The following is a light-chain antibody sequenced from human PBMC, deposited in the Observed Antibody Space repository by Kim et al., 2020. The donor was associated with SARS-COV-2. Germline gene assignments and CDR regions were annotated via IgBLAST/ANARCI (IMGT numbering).Light chain of an antibody. V-gene: IGKV1-5*03. CDR1: HSISSW. J-gene: IGKJ2*01. CDR3: QHYNSYS. Sequence: LSASVGDRVTITCRASHSISSWLAWYQQKPGKAPKLLIYKASNLEGGVPSRFSGSGSGTQFTLTISSLQPDDFATYYCQHYNSYSFGQGTKVDIK. CDR2: KAS.